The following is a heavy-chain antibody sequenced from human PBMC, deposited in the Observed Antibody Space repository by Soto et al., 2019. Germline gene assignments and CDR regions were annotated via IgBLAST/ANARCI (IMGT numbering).Heavy chain of an antibody. Sequence: GGSLRLSCAASGFTFSSYAMSWVRQAPGKGLEWVSAISDSGGSTYYADSVKGRFTISRDNSKNTLYLQMNSLRAEDTAVYYCAKAGVATIYYYYYGMDVWGQGTTVTVSS. V-gene: IGHV3-23*01. CDR3: AKAGVATIYYYYYGMDV. D-gene: IGHD5-12*01. CDR2: ISDSGGST. J-gene: IGHJ6*02. CDR1: GFTFSSYA.